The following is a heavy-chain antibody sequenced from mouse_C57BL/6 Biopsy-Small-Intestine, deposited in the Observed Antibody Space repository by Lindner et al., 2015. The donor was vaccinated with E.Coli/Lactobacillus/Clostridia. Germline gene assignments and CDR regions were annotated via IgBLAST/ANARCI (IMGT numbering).Heavy chain of an antibody. CDR2: INPSTGGT. D-gene: IGHD1-1*02. CDR1: GYSFTGYY. V-gene: IGHV1-42*01. Sequence: VQLQESGPELVKPGASVKISCKASGYSFTGYYMNWVKQSPEKSLEWIGEINPSTGGTTYNQKFKAKATLTVDKSSSTAYMQLKSLTSEDSAVYYCARGGDFDYWGQGTTLTVSS. CDR3: ARGGDFDY. J-gene: IGHJ2*01.